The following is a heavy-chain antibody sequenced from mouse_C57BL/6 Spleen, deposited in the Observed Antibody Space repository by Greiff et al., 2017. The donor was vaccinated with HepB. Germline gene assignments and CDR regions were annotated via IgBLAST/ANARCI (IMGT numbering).Heavy chain of an antibody. V-gene: IGHV1-19*01. Sequence: VQLKQSGPVLVKPGASVKMSCKASGYTFTDYYMNWVKQSHGKSLEWIGVINPYNGGTSYNQKFKGKATLTVDKSSSTAYMELNSLTSEDSAVYYCARYPSYYGSSYRYFDVWGTGTTVTVSS. CDR1: GYTFTDYY. CDR3: ARYPSYYGSSYRYFDV. J-gene: IGHJ1*03. D-gene: IGHD1-1*01. CDR2: INPYNGGT.